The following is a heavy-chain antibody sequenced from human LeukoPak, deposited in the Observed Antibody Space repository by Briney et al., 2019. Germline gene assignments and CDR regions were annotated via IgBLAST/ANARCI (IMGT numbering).Heavy chain of an antibody. D-gene: IGHD5-18*01. J-gene: IGHJ6*02. V-gene: IGHV3-9*01. CDR3: AKDKAMAYYYGMDV. Sequence: AGGSLRLSCAASGFTFDDYGMSWVRQAPGKGLEWVSGISWNSGSIGYADSVKGRFTISRDNAKNSLYLQMNSLRAEDTALYYCAKDKAMAYYYGMDVWGQGTTVTVSS. CDR1: GFTFDDYG. CDR2: ISWNSGSI.